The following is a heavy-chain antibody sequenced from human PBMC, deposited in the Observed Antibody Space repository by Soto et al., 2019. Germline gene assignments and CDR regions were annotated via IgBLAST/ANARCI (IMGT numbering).Heavy chain of an antibody. J-gene: IGHJ3*02. D-gene: IGHD6-6*01. CDR3: ARHEYSSSVGAFDI. CDR2: IDPSDSYT. Sequence: GESLKISCNGSGYSFTIDCISWVLQMPGKGLEWMGRIDPSDSYTNYSPSFQGHVTISADKSISTAYLQWSSLKASDTAMYYCARHEYSSSVGAFDIWGQGTMVTVSS. V-gene: IGHV5-10-1*01. CDR1: GYSFTIDC.